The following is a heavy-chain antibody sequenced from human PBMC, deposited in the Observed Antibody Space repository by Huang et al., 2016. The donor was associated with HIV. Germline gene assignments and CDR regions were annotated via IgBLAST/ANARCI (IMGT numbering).Heavy chain of an antibody. CDR3: VRDQGRLAVGGIDNWFDP. CDR2: VYDSGTT. CDR1: GDSVSSHY. V-gene: IGHV4-59*02. D-gene: IGHD6-19*01. J-gene: IGHJ5*02. Sequence: QVRLQESGPGLVKPSETLSLSCTVSGDSVSSHYWGWSRHPPGKGLEWIGTVYDSGTTKYNPRRKSRITISVDTSKNGFSLNITSVSAADTAMYFCVRDQGRLAVGGIDNWFDPWGQGALVTVSS.